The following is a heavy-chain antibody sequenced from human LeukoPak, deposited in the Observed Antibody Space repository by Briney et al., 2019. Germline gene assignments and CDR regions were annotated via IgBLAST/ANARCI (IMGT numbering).Heavy chain of an antibody. V-gene: IGHV3-53*01. Sequence: GGSLRLSCAASGFTVSSNYMSWVRPAPGKGLEWVSVIYSGGSTYYADSVKGRFTISRDNSKNTLYLQMNSLRAEDTAVYYCARENHYYYDSIIWGQGTLVTVSS. CDR1: GFTVSSNY. D-gene: IGHD3-22*01. CDR2: IYSGGST. CDR3: ARENHYYYDSII. J-gene: IGHJ4*02.